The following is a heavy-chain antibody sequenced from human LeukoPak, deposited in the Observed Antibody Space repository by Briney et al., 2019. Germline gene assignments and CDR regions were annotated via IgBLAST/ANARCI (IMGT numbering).Heavy chain of an antibody. Sequence: GGSLRLSCAASGFTFNRYAMHWVRQAPGKGLEWVAFIRYDGSDKYYADSVKGRFTISRDNSKNTLYLQMNSLRPEDTAVYYCARDYGDYWGQGTLVTVSS. CDR3: ARDYGDY. J-gene: IGHJ4*02. V-gene: IGHV3-30*02. CDR1: GFTFNRYA. CDR2: IRYDGSDK. D-gene: IGHD4-17*01.